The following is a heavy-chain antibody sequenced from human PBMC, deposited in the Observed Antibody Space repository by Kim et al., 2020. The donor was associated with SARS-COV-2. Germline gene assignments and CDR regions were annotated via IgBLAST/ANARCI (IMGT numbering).Heavy chain of an antibody. V-gene: IGHV4-59*13. Sequence: SETLSLTCTVSGGSISSYYWSWIRQPPGKGLEWIGYIYYSGSTNYNPSLKSRVTISVDTSKNQFSLKLSSVTAADTAVYYCARGAQAKQLARAWFDPWGQGTLGTVSS. D-gene: IGHD6-6*01. CDR2: IYYSGST. J-gene: IGHJ5*02. CDR3: ARGAQAKQLARAWFDP. CDR1: GGSISSYY.